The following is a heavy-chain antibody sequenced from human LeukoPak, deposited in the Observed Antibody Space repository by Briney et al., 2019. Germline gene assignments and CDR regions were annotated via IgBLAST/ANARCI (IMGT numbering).Heavy chain of an antibody. CDR1: GGSISSYY. CDR2: IYCSGST. D-gene: IGHD3-3*01. J-gene: IGHJ5*02. CDR3: ARVTGPYDFWSGFDP. Sequence: PSETLSLTCTVSGGSISSYYWSWIRQPPGKGLEWIGYIYCSGSTNYNPSLKSRVTISVDTSKNQFSLKLSSVTAADTAVYYCARVTGPYDFWSGFDPWGQGTLVTVSS. V-gene: IGHV4-59*01.